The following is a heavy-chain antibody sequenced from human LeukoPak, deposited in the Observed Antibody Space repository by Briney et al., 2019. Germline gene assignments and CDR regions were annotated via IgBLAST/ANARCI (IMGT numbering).Heavy chain of an antibody. Sequence: GGSLRLSCAASGFTFSSYAMSWVRQAPGKGLEWVSAISGSGGSTYYADSVKGRFTISRDNSKNTLYLQMNSLRAEDTAVYYCATLPIVVVPAAILTPDDYWGQGTLVTVSS. CDR2: ISGSGGST. CDR1: GFTFSSYA. V-gene: IGHV3-23*01. J-gene: IGHJ4*02. D-gene: IGHD2-2*02. CDR3: ATLPIVVVPAAILTPDDY.